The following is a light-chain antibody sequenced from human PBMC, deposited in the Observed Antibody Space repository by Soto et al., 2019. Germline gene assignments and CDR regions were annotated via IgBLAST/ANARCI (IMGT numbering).Light chain of an antibody. CDR1: QSVSSSN. V-gene: IGKV3-20*01. CDR2: GAS. Sequence: DIVLTQSPGTLSLSPGERATLSCRASQSVSSSNLAWYQQTPGQAPRLLIYGASSRATGIPDRFSGSGSGTDFTLTISRLEPEDFAVYYCWYGRSPLFTFGPGTTVDIK. J-gene: IGKJ3*01. CDR3: WYGRSPLFT.